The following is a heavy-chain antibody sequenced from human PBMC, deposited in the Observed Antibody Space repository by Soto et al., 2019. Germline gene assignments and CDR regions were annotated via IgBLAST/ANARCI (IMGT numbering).Heavy chain of an antibody. CDR1: GGSISGSNHY. J-gene: IGHJ4*02. CDR2: IDYSGRT. CDR3: ARHPRQGRLDYFDD. V-gene: IGHV4-39*01. Sequence: SETMSLTCTVAGGSISGSNHYWGWIRQPPGKGLEWIGSIDYSGRTYYNLSLKSRVTTSVDTSKNHFSLKLNSVTAADTAIYYCARHPRQGRLDYFDDWGQGALVTGSS.